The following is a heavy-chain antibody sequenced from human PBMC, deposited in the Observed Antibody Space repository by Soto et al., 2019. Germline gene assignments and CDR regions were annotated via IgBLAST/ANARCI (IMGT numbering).Heavy chain of an antibody. CDR3: AKDFARFEQQLVHDAFDI. V-gene: IGHV3-23*01. D-gene: IGHD6-13*01. CDR1: GFTFSSYA. Sequence: HPGGSLRLSCAASGFTFSSYAMSWVRQAPGKGLEWVSAISGSGGSTYYADSVKGWFTISRDNSKNTLYLQMNSLRAEDTAVYYCAKDFARFEQQLVHDAFDIWGQGTMVTVSS. CDR2: ISGSGGST. J-gene: IGHJ3*02.